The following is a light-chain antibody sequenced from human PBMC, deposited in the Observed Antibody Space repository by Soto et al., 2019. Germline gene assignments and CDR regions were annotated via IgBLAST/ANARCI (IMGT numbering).Light chain of an antibody. CDR3: QQRSNWPPS. J-gene: IGKJ5*01. CDR1: QSVSSSY. V-gene: IGKV3D-20*02. CDR2: GAS. Sequence: EIVLTQSPGTLSFSPGERATLTCRASQSVSSSYLAWFQQKPGQAPRLLIYGASTRATGIPARFSGSGSGTEFTLTISSLQSEDFAVYYCQQRSNWPPSFGQGTRLEI.